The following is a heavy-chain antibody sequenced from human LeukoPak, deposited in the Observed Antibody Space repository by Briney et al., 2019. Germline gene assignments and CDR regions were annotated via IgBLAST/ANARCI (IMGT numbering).Heavy chain of an antibody. CDR3: ARGMNYYYYMDV. Sequence: SETLSLTCTVSGGSISSYYWSWIRQPPGKGLEWIGYIYYSGSTNYNPSLKSRVTISVDTSKNQFSLKLSSVPAADTAVYYCARGMNYYYYMDVWGKGTTVTVSS. CDR2: IYYSGST. CDR1: GGSISSYY. J-gene: IGHJ6*03. V-gene: IGHV4-59*01. D-gene: IGHD2-8*01.